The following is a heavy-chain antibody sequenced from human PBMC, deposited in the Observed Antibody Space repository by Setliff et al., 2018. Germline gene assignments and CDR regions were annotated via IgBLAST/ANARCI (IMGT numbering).Heavy chain of an antibody. CDR2: INANGGAN. J-gene: IGHJ4*02. CDR3: ARGRQVHRHLVIVPAAAFDF. CDR1: GYTFTGYY. V-gene: IGHV1-2*07. D-gene: IGHD2-2*01. Sequence: ASVKVSCQASGYTFTGYYIHWIRQAPGQGLEWMGWINANGGANGQSYKFRGRVAMTRDTSISTVFMELNRLTSDDTAVYYCARGRQVHRHLVIVPAAAFDFWGQGARVTVSS.